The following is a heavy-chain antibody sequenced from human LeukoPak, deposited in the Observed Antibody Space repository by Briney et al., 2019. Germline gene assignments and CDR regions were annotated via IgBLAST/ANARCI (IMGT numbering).Heavy chain of an antibody. CDR3: ASPRPYYYGSGSYSVGFDP. V-gene: IGHV4-34*01. CDR1: GGSFSGYY. J-gene: IGHJ5*02. Sequence: SETLSLTCALYGGSFSGYYWSWIRQPPGKGLEWIGEINHSGSTNYNPSLKSRVTISVDTSKNQFSLKLRSVTAADTAVYYCASPRPYYYGSGSYSVGFDPWGQGTLVTVSS. CDR2: INHSGST. D-gene: IGHD3-10*01.